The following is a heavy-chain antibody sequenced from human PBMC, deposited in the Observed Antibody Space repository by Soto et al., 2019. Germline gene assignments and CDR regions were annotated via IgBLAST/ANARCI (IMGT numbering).Heavy chain of an antibody. Sequence: GGSLRLSCAASGFTFSSYAMSWVRQAPCKALEWVSAISGSGGSTYYADSVKGRFTISRDNSKNTLYLQMNSLRAEDTAVYYCAKDQGSGSYYKRYYYYGMDVWGQGTTVTVSS. CDR1: GFTFSSYA. J-gene: IGHJ6*02. CDR3: AKDQGSGSYYKRYYYYGMDV. CDR2: ISGSGGST. D-gene: IGHD3-10*01. V-gene: IGHV3-23*01.